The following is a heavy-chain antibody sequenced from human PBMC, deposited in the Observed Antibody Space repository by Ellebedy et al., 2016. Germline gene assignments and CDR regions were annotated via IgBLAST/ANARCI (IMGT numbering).Heavy chain of an antibody. CDR3: ARGAAMVRGVRGIFDY. CDR2: INHSGST. D-gene: IGHD3-10*01. J-gene: IGHJ4*02. CDR1: GGSFSGYY. Sequence: SETLSLTCAVYGGSFSGYYWSWIRQPPGKGLEWIGEINHSGSTNYNPSLKSRVTISVDTSKNQFSLKLSSVTAADTAVYYCARGAAMVRGVRGIFDYWGQGTLVTVSS. V-gene: IGHV4-34*01.